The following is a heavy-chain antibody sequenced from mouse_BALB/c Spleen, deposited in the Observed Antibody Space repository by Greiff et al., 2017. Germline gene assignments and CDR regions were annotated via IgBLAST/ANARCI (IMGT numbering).Heavy chain of an antibody. CDR3: ARGEGNPAWFAY. D-gene: IGHD2-1*01. CDR2: INPGSGGT. Sequence: QVQLQQSGAELVRPGTSVKVSCKASGYAFTNYLIEWVKQRPGQGLEWIGVINPGSGGTNYNEKFKGKATLTADKSSSTAYMQLSSLTSDDSAVYFFARGEGNPAWFAYWGQGTLVTVSA. J-gene: IGHJ3*01. CDR1: GYAFTNYL. V-gene: IGHV1-54*01.